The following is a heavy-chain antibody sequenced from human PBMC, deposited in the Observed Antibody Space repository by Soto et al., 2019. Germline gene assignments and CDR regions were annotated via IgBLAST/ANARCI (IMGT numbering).Heavy chain of an antibody. Sequence: EVQLVESGGGLVKPGGSLRLCCAASGFTFSSYSMNWVLQAPGKGLEWVSSISSSSSYIYYADSVKGRFTISRDNAKNSLYLQMNSLRAEDTAVYYCARFRYCSGGSCYFLGEYWGQGTLVTVSS. CDR2: ISSSSSYI. CDR1: GFTFSSYS. D-gene: IGHD2-15*01. CDR3: ARFRYCSGGSCYFLGEY. J-gene: IGHJ4*02. V-gene: IGHV3-21*01.